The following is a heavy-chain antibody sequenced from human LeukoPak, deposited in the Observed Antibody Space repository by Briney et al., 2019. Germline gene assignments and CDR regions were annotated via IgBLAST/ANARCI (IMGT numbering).Heavy chain of an antibody. D-gene: IGHD5-24*01. V-gene: IGHV4-61*01. J-gene: IGHJ4*02. CDR1: GGSVSSGSYY. Sequence: SETLSLTCTVSGGSVSSGSYYWSWIRQPPGKGLEWIGYIYYSGSTNYNPSLKSRVTISVDTSKNQFSLKLSSVTAADTAVYYCASNVEMAFLFDYWGQGTLVTVSS. CDR3: ASNVEMAFLFDY. CDR2: IYYSGST.